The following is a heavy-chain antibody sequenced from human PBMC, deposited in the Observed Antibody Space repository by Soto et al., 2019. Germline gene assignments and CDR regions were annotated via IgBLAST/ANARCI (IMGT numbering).Heavy chain of an antibody. CDR1: GFTFSSYG. CDR2: IWYDGSNK. J-gene: IGHJ4*02. Sequence: QVQLVESGGGVVQPGRSLRLSCAAPGFTFSSYGMHWVRQAPGKGLEWVAVIWYDGSNKYYADSVKGRFTISRDNSKNTLYLQMNSLRAEDTAVYYCAREGIAVAGTDYWGQGTLVTVSS. V-gene: IGHV3-33*01. CDR3: AREGIAVAGTDY. D-gene: IGHD6-19*01.